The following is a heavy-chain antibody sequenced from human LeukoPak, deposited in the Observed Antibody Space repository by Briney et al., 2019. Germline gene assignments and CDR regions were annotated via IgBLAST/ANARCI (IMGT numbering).Heavy chain of an antibody. V-gene: IGHV3-53*01. CDR1: GFTLSTNY. Sequence: GGSLRLSCAVSGFTLSTNYMSCVRQAPAQGLEWVTVIYSGDSTYYAAYVKGRFTISRDNSKNSLYLQMNSLRAEDTAVYYCARERWSLAFDIWGQGTMVTVSS. CDR3: ARERWSLAFDI. D-gene: IGHD4-23*01. CDR2: IYSGDST. J-gene: IGHJ3*02.